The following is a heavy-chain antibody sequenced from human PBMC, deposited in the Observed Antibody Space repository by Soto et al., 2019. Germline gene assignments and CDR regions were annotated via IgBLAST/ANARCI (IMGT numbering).Heavy chain of an antibody. V-gene: IGHV3-23*01. D-gene: IGHD2-15*01. CDR2: ISGSDDIT. CDR3: ARELWSGGSKASGGMDV. CDR1: GFTFRNYA. Sequence: EVQLLESGGGLVQPGGSLRLSCAASGFTFRNYAMSWVRQAPGKGLEWVSVISGSDDITYYADSVKGRFTISRDNSKNTVYLQMTSLRAEETAVYYCARELWSGGSKASGGMDVWGQGTTVTVSS. J-gene: IGHJ6*02.